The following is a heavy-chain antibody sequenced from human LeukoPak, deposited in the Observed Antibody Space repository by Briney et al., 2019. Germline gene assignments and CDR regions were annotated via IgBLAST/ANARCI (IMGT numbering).Heavy chain of an antibody. CDR1: GGSISSSSYY. Sequence: SETLSLTGTVSGGSISSSSYYWGWIRQTPGKGLAWIGSIYYTGSTYYNASLKSRVTIFVDTSKNQFFLKLSSVTATDTAVYYCAGVIGPSYAFDIWGQGTMVSVSS. D-gene: IGHD2-8*01. CDR2: IYYTGST. CDR3: AGVIGPSYAFDI. V-gene: IGHV4-39*01. J-gene: IGHJ3*02.